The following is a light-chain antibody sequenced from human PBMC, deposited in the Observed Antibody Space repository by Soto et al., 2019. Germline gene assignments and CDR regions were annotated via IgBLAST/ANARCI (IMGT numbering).Light chain of an antibody. CDR2: EVT. Sequence: QSALTQPASVSGSPGQSITISCTGTSSDVGGYNYVSWYQQHPGKAPKVMIYEVTNRPSGVSQRFSGSKSGNTASLTISGLQAEDEADYYCSSYTSSSTLYVFGTGTKLTVL. CDR3: SSYTSSSTLYV. CDR1: SSDVGGYNY. J-gene: IGLJ1*01. V-gene: IGLV2-14*01.